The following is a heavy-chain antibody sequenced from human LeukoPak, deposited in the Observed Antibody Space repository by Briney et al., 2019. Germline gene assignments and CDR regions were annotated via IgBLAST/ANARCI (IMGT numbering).Heavy chain of an antibody. CDR2: IYYSGST. V-gene: IGHV4-59*01. CDR3: ARGRGYDYFDY. J-gene: IGHJ4*02. Sequence: PSETLSLTCAVYGGSFSGYYWSWIRQPPGKGLEWIGYIYYSGSTNYNPSLKSRVTISVDTSKNQFSLKLSSVTAADTAVYYCARGRGYDYFDYWGQGTLVTVSS. CDR1: GGSFSGYY. D-gene: IGHD5-12*01.